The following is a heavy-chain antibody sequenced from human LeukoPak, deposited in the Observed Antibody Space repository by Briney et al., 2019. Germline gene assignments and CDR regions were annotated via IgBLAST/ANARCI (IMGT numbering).Heavy chain of an antibody. J-gene: IGHJ3*02. D-gene: IGHD3-10*02. Sequence: SETLSLTCTVSGGSISSYYWSWIRQPPGKGLEWIGYIYYSGSTNYNPSLKSRVTISVDTSKNQFSLKLSSVTAADTAVYYCARHPDPLGSGTQTDAFDIWGQGTMVTVSS. CDR1: GGSISSYY. V-gene: IGHV4-59*08. CDR3: ARHPDPLGSGTQTDAFDI. CDR2: IYYSGST.